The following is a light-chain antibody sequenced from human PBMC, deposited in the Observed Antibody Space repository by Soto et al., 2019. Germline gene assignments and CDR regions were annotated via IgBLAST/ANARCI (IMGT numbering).Light chain of an antibody. CDR1: QSVSSSY. V-gene: IGKV3-20*01. CDR2: GAS. Sequence: EIVLTQSPGTLSLSPGERATLSCRASQSVSSSYLAWYQHKPGQAPRLLIYGASTRATGIPDRFSGSGSGTDFTLTISRLEPEDFAVYYCQQFGIPFTFGPGTKVDLK. J-gene: IGKJ3*01. CDR3: QQFGIPFT.